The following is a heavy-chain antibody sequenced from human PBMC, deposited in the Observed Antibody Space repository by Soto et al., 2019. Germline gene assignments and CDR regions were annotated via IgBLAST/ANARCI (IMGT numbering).Heavy chain of an antibody. Sequence: LRLSCAASGFTFSSYEMNWVRQAPGKGLEWVSYISSSGSTIYYADSVKGRFTISRDNAKNSLYLQMNSLRAGDTAVYYCARENYGSGYGMDVWGQGTTVTVSS. CDR2: ISSSGSTI. V-gene: IGHV3-48*03. J-gene: IGHJ6*02. CDR1: GFTFSSYE. D-gene: IGHD3-10*01. CDR3: ARENYGSGYGMDV.